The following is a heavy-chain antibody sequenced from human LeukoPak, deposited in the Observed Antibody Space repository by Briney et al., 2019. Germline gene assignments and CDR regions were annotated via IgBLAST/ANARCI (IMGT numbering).Heavy chain of an antibody. CDR3: AKATELCLLDD. V-gene: IGHV3-33*06. CDR2: IWYDGSKK. J-gene: IGHJ4*02. CDR1: GFTFTNYG. D-gene: IGHD3-16*01. Sequence: GGSLSLSWAASGFTFTNYGMHCVRQPPGKGREWVAVIWYDGSKKYYADSVKGRSTISRDNSKTTLERQKNTPRAEDTAVYYCAKATELCLLDDGGQGTQVTVSS.